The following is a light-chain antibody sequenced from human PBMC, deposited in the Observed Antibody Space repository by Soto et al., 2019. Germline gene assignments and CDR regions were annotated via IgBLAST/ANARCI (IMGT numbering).Light chain of an antibody. CDR1: SSDVGSYNL. J-gene: IGLJ1*01. Sequence: QSALTQPASVCGSPGQSITISCTGTSSDVGSYNLVSWYQQHPGKAPKLMIYEVTKRPSGVSNRFSGSKSGNTASLTISGLQAEDEADYYCCSYASSTTYVFGTGTKVTVL. CDR3: CSYASSTTYV. V-gene: IGLV2-23*02. CDR2: EVT.